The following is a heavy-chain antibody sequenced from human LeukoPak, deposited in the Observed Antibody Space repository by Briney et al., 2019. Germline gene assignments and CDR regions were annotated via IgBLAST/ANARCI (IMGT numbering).Heavy chain of an antibody. CDR1: GYTFTGYY. CDR2: INPNSGGT. J-gene: IGHJ4*02. V-gene: IGHV1-2*02. Sequence: ASVKVSCKASGYTFTGYYMHWVRQAPGQGLEWRGWINPNSGGTNYAQKFQGRVTMTRDTSISTAYMELSRLRSDDTAVYYCARGRAVGATTMGDYWGQGTLVTVSS. D-gene: IGHD1-26*01. CDR3: ARGRAVGATTMGDY.